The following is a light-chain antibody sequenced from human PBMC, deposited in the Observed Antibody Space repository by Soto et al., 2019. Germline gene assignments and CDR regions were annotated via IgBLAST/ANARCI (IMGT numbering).Light chain of an antibody. Sequence: EIVLTQSPDTVSLSPGERATLSCRASQSVSSYLAWYQQKPGQAPRLLIYDASNRATGIPDRFRASASGTDFTLTISSLEPEDFAVYYCQQRSNWPPITFGQGTRLENK. J-gene: IGKJ5*01. CDR1: QSVSSY. V-gene: IGKV3-11*01. CDR3: QQRSNWPPIT. CDR2: DAS.